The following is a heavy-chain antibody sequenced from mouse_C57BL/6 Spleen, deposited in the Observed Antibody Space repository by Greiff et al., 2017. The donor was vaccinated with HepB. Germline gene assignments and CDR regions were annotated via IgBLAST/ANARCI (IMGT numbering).Heavy chain of an antibody. Sequence: EVQRVESGGDLVKPGGSLKLSCAASGFTFSSYGMSWVRQTPDKRLEWVATISSGGSYTYYPDSVKGRFTISRDNAKNTLYLQMSSLKSEDTAMYYCARHDGYSYFDYWGQGTTLTVSS. D-gene: IGHD2-3*01. J-gene: IGHJ2*01. CDR3: ARHDGYSYFDY. CDR1: GFTFSSYG. V-gene: IGHV5-6*01. CDR2: ISSGGSYT.